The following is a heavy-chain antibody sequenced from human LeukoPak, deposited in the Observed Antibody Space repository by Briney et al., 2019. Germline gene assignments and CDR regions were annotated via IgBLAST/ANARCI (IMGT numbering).Heavy chain of an antibody. J-gene: IGHJ4*02. Sequence: PSETLSLTCTVSGGSISSYYWSWIRQPPGKGLEWIGYIYYSGSTNYNPSLKSRVTISVDTSKNQFSLKLRSVTAADTAVYYCARGDQMMVYWGQGTLVTVSS. CDR2: IYYSGST. D-gene: IGHD3-10*01. V-gene: IGHV4-59*01. CDR3: ARGDQMMVY. CDR1: GGSISSYY.